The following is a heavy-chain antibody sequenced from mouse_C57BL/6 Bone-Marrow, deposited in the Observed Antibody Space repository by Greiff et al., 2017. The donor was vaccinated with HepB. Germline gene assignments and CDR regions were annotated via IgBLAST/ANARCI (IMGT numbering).Heavy chain of an antibody. Sequence: EVQLQQSGAELVRPGASVKLSCTASGFNIKDDYMHWVKQRPEQGLEWIGWIDPENGDTEYASKVQGKATITADKSSNTAYLQLSSLTSEDTAVYYCTTYDEGHYYAMDYWGQGTSVTVSS. CDR1: GFNIKDDY. D-gene: IGHD2-12*01. CDR3: TTYDEGHYYAMDY. J-gene: IGHJ4*01. CDR2: IDPENGDT. V-gene: IGHV14-4*01.